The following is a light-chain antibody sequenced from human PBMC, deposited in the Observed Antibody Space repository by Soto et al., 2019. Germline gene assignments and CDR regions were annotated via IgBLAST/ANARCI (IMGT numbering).Light chain of an antibody. CDR2: GVS. CDR1: QSVSSK. V-gene: IGKV3-15*01. Sequence: EIVMTQSPATLSVSPGERATLSCRASQSVSSKLVWFQQKPGQAPSLLIYGVSTRATGVPVRFSGSGSGTEFTLTINSLQSEDFAVYYCQQYNNWPHTFGQGTKLEIK. CDR3: QQYNNWPHT. J-gene: IGKJ2*01.